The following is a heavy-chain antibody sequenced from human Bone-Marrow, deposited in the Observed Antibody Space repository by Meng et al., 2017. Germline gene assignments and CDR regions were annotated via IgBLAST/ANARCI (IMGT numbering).Heavy chain of an antibody. CDR3: VRSSAWVRTGFDP. Sequence: QPQLQESGPGLGRPSEALSLTWSVSGGSISTSGYYWGWIRQPPGKGLEWIGSIGHSGFTYYTPSLKSRVTVSIDTSRNQFSLWLTSVTAADTAVYYCVRSSAWVRTGFDPWGQGTLVTVSS. J-gene: IGHJ5*02. CDR2: IGHSGFT. D-gene: IGHD6-19*01. CDR1: GGSISTSGYY. V-gene: IGHV4-39*01.